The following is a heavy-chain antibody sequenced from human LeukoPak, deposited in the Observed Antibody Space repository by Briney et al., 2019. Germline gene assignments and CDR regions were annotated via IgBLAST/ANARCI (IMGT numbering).Heavy chain of an antibody. Sequence: PSETLSLTCTVSGGSISSERFYGTWIRQPAGKGLEWIGRIKSSNTNYNPSLKSRVSISLDTSTNQFSLKLSSLTAADTAVYYCARVPDWTYVPDYWGQGTLVTVSS. CDR1: GGSISSERFY. V-gene: IGHV4-61*02. CDR3: ARVPDWTYVPDY. D-gene: IGHD3-16*01. J-gene: IGHJ4*02. CDR2: IKSSNT.